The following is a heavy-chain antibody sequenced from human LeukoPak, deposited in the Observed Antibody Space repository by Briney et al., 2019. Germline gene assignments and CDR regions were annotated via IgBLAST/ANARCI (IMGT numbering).Heavy chain of an antibody. V-gene: IGHV3-74*01. CDR2: INSDGSNT. Sequence: GRSLRLSCAASGFTFSSYAMSWVRQAPGKGLVWVSRINSDGSNTIYEDSVKGRFTISRDNAKNTLYLEMNSLRAEDTAVYYCTRGSSWPPLDYWGQGTLVTVSS. D-gene: IGHD6-13*01. CDR1: GFTFSSYA. J-gene: IGHJ4*02. CDR3: TRGSSWPPLDY.